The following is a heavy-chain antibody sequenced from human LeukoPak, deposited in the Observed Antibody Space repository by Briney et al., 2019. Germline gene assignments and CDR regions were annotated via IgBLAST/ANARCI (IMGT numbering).Heavy chain of an antibody. CDR3: ARGGRNAYCGGDCYLNWYFDL. CDR2: MNPNSGNT. D-gene: IGHD2-21*02. V-gene: IGHV1-8*02. J-gene: IGHJ2*01. Sequence: ASVKVSCKASGYTFTSYGISWVRQAPGQGLEWMGWMNPNSGNTGYAQKFQGRVTMTRNTSISTAYMELSSLRSEDTAVYYCARGGRNAYCGGDCYLNWYFDLWGRGTLVTVSS. CDR1: GYTFTSYG.